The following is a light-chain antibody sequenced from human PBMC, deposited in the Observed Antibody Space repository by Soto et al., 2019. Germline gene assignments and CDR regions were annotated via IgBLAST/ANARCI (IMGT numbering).Light chain of an antibody. J-gene: IGKJ2*01. Sequence: DIVLTQSPDSLAVSLGERATINCKSSQSIFYSRNNKNYLAWYQKQPGQTPKLLLYWASTRESGVPDRFSGSGSGTDFTLTISNLQAEDVAVYNCQHYYYNPPYTFGQGTKLEIK. CDR3: QHYYYNPPYT. V-gene: IGKV4-1*01. CDR1: QSIFYSRNNKNY. CDR2: WAS.